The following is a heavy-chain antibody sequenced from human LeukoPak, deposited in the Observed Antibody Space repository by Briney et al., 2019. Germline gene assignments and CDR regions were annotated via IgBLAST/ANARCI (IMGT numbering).Heavy chain of an antibody. D-gene: IGHD5-18*01. CDR3: ARGVDTAMVNAFDI. Sequence: GASVKVSCKASGYTFTGYGISWVRQAPGQGLEWMGWISAYNGNTNYAQKLQGRVTMTTDTSTSTAYMELRSLRPDDTAVYYCARGVDTAMVNAFDIWGQGTMVTVSS. J-gene: IGHJ3*02. CDR1: GYTFTGYG. V-gene: IGHV1-18*01. CDR2: ISAYNGNT.